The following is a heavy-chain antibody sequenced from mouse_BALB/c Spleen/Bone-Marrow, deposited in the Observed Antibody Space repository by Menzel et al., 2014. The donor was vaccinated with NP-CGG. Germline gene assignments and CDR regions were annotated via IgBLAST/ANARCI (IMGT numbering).Heavy chain of an antibody. CDR2: IYPGNSDT. V-gene: IGHV1-5*01. CDR1: GYTFSNYW. D-gene: IGHD3-1*01. J-gene: IGHJ2*01. CDR3: TTLARTNFDY. Sequence: EVKLKESGTVLARPGAAVKMSCKASGYTFSNYWMHWVKQRPGQGLEWIGTIYPGNSDTTYNQKFKGKAKLTAVTSTSTAFMDLSSLTNEDSAVYYCTTLARTNFDYWGQGTTLTVSS.